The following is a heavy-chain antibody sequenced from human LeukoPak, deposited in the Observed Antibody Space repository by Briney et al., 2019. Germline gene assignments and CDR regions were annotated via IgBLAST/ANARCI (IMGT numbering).Heavy chain of an antibody. CDR3: ARVYSSGWDRYYFDY. Sequence: GSLRLSCAASGFTFSSYAMSWVRQAPGKGLEWVSAISGSGGSTYYADSVKGRFTISRDNSKNTLYLQMNSLRAEDTAVYYCARVYSSGWDRYYFDYWGQGTLVTVSS. CDR1: GFTFSSYA. D-gene: IGHD6-19*01. V-gene: IGHV3-23*01. CDR2: ISGSGGST. J-gene: IGHJ4*02.